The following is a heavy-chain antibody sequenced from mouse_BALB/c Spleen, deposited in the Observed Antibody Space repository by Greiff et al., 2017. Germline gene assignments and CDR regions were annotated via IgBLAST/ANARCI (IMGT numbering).Heavy chain of an antibody. CDR3: ARGSYYYGSRYFDV. CDR1: GFTFSSYA. D-gene: IGHD1-1*01. J-gene: IGHJ1*01. Sequence: DVKLVESGGGLVKPGGSLKLSCAASGFTFSSYAMSWVRQTPEKRLEWVASISSGGSTYYPDSVKGRFTISRDNARNILYLQMSSLRSEDTAMYYCARGSYYYGSRYFDVWGAGTTVTVSS. V-gene: IGHV5-6-5*01. CDR2: ISSGGST.